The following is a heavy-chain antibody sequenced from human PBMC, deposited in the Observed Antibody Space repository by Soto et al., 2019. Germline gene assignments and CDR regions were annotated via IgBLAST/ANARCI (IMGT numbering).Heavy chain of an antibody. CDR3: AREAVSKMGWLDP. Sequence: QVQLVQSGAEVKKPGASVKVSCKASGYTFTAYYMHWVRQAPGQGLEWMGLINPNSGGTNYAQKFQGSVTMTRDTSISTAYMELSSLRSDDTAVYYCAREAVSKMGWLDPWGQGTLVTVSS. CDR2: INPNSGGT. D-gene: IGHD6-19*01. V-gene: IGHV1-2*02. J-gene: IGHJ5*02. CDR1: GYTFTAYY.